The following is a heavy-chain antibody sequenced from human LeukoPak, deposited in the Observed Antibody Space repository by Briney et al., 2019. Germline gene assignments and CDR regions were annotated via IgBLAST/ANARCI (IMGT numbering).Heavy chain of an antibody. Sequence: PSETLSLTCTVSGGSISSHYWSWIRQPPGKGLEWIGYISYSGSTNYNPSLKSRVTISVDTSKNQFSLKLSPVTAADTAVYYCARRDHSSGWFHFDYWGQGTLVTVSS. CDR3: ARRDHSSGWFHFDY. V-gene: IGHV4-59*08. CDR2: ISYSGST. D-gene: IGHD6-19*01. J-gene: IGHJ4*02. CDR1: GGSISSHY.